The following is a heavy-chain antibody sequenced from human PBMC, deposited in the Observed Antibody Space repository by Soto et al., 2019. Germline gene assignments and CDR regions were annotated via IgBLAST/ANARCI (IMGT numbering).Heavy chain of an antibody. CDR2: IKSDGSST. CDR3: AQLGLMTFSHKHYFNH. D-gene: IGHD3-16*01. J-gene: IGHJ4*02. CDR1: GFSFDNYA. Sequence: QHGGSLRLSCVASGFSFDNYAMSWVRQAPGKGLEWVSAIKSDGSSTYYAASVKDRFIISRDNSKNTLYLQLNSLRAEDTAVYYCAQLGLMTFSHKHYFNHWGRGTLVTVSS. V-gene: IGHV3-23*01.